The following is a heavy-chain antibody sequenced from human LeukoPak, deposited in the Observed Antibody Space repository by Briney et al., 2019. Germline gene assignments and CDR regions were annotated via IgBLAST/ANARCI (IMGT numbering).Heavy chain of an antibody. CDR1: GFTFSSYS. CDR3: AKGAGSYYRHTFDY. V-gene: IGHV3-48*04. D-gene: IGHD1-26*01. Sequence: GGSLRLSCAASGFTFSSYSMNWVRQAPGKGLEWVSYISSSSSTIYYADSVKGRFTISRDSAKNSLYLQMNSLRAEDTAVYYCAKGAGSYYRHTFDYWGQGTLVTVSS. J-gene: IGHJ4*02. CDR2: ISSSSSTI.